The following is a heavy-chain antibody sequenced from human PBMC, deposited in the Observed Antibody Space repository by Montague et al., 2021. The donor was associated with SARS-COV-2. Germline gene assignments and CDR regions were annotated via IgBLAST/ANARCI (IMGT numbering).Heavy chain of an antibody. Sequence: SETRSLTCTVSDGSIRSYYWNWMRQTPGKGLEWIGYMHDSGTANYNPSLRSRVTLMVGASRNQFSLELSSVTAADTAMYYCTRLPRGSGTWGYFDYWAQGTLVTVSS. D-gene: IGHD3-10*01. J-gene: IGHJ4*02. CDR2: MHDSGTA. CDR3: TRLPRGSGTWGYFDY. V-gene: IGHV4-59*08. CDR1: DGSIRSYY.